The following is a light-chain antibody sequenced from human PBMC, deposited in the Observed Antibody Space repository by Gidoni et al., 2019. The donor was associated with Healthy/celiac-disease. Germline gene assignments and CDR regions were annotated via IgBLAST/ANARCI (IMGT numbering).Light chain of an antibody. CDR1: NIGSKS. V-gene: IGLV3-21*04. J-gene: IGLJ3*02. Sequence: SYVLTQPPSVSVAPGKTARITCGGNNIGSKSVHWYQQKPGQAPVLVIYYDSERPSGIPERFSGSNSGNTATLTISRVEAGDEADYYCQVWDSSSDHRGVFGGGTKLTVL. CDR3: QVWDSSSDHRGV. CDR2: YDS.